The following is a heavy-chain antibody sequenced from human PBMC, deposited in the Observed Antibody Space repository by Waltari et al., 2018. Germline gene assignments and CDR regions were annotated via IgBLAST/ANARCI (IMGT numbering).Heavy chain of an antibody. V-gene: IGHV3-33*01. CDR3: AREXYQGFDY. J-gene: IGHJ4*02. CDR1: GFTFSSYG. CDR2: RWYYGSNK. Sequence: QVQLVESGXGVVQPGRSLRLSCAASGFTFSSYGMHWVRQAPGKGLEWVAVRWYYGSNKYYADSVKCRFTISRDNSKNTLYLQMNSLRAEDTAVYYCAREXYQGFDYWGQGTLVTVSS.